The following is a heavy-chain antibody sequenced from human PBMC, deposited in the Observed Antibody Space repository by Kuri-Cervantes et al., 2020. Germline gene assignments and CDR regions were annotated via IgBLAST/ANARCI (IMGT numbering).Heavy chain of an antibody. V-gene: IGHV4-38-2*01. J-gene: IGHJ4*02. CDR2: IYYSGST. D-gene: IGHD2-15*01. CDR1: GYSISSGYY. CDR3: ARQYCSGDICYHFDY. Sequence: SETLSLTCAVSGYSISSGYYWGWIRQPPGKGLEWIGSIYYSGSTYYNPSLKSRVTISVDTSKIQFSLKLSSVTAADTAVYYCARQYCSGDICYHFDYWARGTLVTVSS.